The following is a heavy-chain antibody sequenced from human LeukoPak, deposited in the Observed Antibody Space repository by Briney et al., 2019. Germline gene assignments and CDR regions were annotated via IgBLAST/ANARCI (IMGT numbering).Heavy chain of an antibody. CDR1: GASISSYY. V-gene: IGHV4-59*08. D-gene: IGHD3-22*01. Sequence: SETLSLTCTVSGASISSYYWSWIRQPPGKGLEWIGYIYYSGSTNYNPSLKSRVTISVDTSKNQFSLKLSSVTAADTAVYYCARQGIVSSGLDAFDIWGQGTMVTVSS. J-gene: IGHJ3*02. CDR2: IYYSGST. CDR3: ARQGIVSSGLDAFDI.